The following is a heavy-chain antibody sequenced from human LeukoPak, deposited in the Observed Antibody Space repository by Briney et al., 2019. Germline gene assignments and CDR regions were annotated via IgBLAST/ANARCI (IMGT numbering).Heavy chain of an antibody. D-gene: IGHD4-23*01. Sequence: PSETLSLTCTVSGGSISSSSYYWGWIRQPPGKGLEWIGSIYYSGSTYYNPSLKSRVTISVDTSKNQFSLKLSSVTAADTAVYYCARHTLRGGGNARGFDIWGQGTMVTVSS. CDR3: ARHTLRGGGNARGFDI. V-gene: IGHV4-39*01. CDR2: IYYSGST. J-gene: IGHJ3*02. CDR1: GGSISSSSYY.